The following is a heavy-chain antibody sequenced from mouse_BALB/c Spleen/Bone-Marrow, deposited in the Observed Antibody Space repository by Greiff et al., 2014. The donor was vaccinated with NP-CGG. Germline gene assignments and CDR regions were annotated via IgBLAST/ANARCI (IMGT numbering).Heavy chain of an antibody. CDR1: GITVSSYT. D-gene: IGHD1-2*01. CDR3: ARHYGYVDAMDY. J-gene: IGHJ4*01. Sequence: EVKLVESGGGLVKPGESLKFSCAASGITVSSYTMSWVRQTPEKRLEWVASITGGGTTYYPDSVKGRFTIFRDNARNILYLQVSSLRSEDTAIYYCARHYGYVDAMDYWGQGTSVTVSS. CDR2: ITGGGTT. V-gene: IGHV5-6-5*01.